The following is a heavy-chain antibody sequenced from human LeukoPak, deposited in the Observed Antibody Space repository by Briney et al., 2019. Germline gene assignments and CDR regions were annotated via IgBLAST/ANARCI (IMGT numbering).Heavy chain of an antibody. CDR1: GFIFNNYA. CDR2: ISWNSGSI. D-gene: IGHD6-19*01. CDR3: AKDNRRHYTSGPNPDSLH. Sequence: GGSLRLSCAGSGFIFNNYAMHWVRQPPGKGLEWVSGISWNSGSIDYADSVKGRFTISRDNAKNSLYLQMNSLRVEDTAFDYCAKDNRRHYTSGPNPDSLHWGQGALVTVSS. V-gene: IGHV3-9*01. J-gene: IGHJ4*02.